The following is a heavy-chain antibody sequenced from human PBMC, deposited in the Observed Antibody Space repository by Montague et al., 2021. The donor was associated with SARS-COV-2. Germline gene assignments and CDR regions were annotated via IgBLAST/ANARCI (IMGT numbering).Heavy chain of an antibody. V-gene: IGHV3-11*05. CDR1: GFIFSDYN. CDR3: ARGISLFDP. CDR2: INGASSRT. J-gene: IGHJ5*02. Sequence: SLRLSCAASGFIFSDYNMTWIRQTPGKGLEWISYINGASSRTNYADSVKGLFTISRDNAKNSLFLQMNSLRVEDTAVYYCARGISLFDPWGQGTLVTVSS.